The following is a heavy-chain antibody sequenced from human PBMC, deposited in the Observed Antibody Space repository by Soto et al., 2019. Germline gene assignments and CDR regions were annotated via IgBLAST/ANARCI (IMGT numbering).Heavy chain of an antibody. Sequence: GESLKISCQSSGYSFTSYWIGWVRQMPGKALEWMGVFYPGDSDTRYSPSFQGQVTFSADKSISTAYLQWSSLKASDTAMYYCARLTGYSDPYYFYGMDVWGQGTTVTVSS. CDR1: GYSFTSYW. CDR2: FYPGDSDT. CDR3: ARLTGYSDPYYFYGMDV. J-gene: IGHJ6*02. V-gene: IGHV5-51*01. D-gene: IGHD4-17*01.